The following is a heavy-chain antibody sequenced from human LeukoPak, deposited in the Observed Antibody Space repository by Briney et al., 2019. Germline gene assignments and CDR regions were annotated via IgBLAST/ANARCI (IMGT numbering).Heavy chain of an antibody. CDR2: ISGSSSPT. D-gene: IGHD6-13*01. CDR3: ARDGGTAAAGTHHFDY. CDR1: GFSFRSYN. Sequence: GGSLRLSCAASGFSFRSYNMNWFRQAPGKGLEWVSYISGSSSPTYYADSVKGRFTISRDNAKNSLYLQMNSLRAEDTAVYYCARDGGTAAAGTHHFDYWGQGTLVTVSS. J-gene: IGHJ4*02. V-gene: IGHV3-48*01.